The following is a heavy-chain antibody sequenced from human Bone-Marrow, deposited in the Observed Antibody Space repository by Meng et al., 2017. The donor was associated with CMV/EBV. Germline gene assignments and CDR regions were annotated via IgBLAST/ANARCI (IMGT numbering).Heavy chain of an antibody. Sequence: ASVKVSCKASGYTFTGYYMHWVRQAPGQGLEWMGWINPNSGGTNYAQKFQGRVTVTRDTSISTAYMELSRLRSDDTAVYYCARDTHGWNYYDYWGQGTLVTVSS. CDR1: GYTFTGYY. D-gene: IGHD2-15*01. V-gene: IGHV1-2*02. J-gene: IGHJ4*02. CDR3: ARDTHGWNYYDY. CDR2: INPNSGGT.